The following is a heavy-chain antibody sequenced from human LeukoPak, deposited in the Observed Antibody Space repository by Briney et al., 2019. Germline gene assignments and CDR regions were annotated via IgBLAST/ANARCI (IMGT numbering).Heavy chain of an antibody. CDR1: GFTFSSYG. J-gene: IGHJ4*02. CDR3: ARDGPNGYFFDY. V-gene: IGHV3-30*02. CDR2: IRYDGSNK. Sequence: GGSLRLSCAASGFTFSSYGMHWVRQAPGKGLEWVAFIRYDGSNKYYADSVKGRFTISRDNAKNSHYLQMISLRAEDTAVYYCARDGPNGYFFDYWGQGTLVTVSS.